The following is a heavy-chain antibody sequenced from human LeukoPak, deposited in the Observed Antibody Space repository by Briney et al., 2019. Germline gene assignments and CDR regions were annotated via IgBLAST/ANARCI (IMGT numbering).Heavy chain of an antibody. Sequence: GGSLRLSCAASGFIFSHYGMYWVRQAPGKGLEWLAVIWYDGSITYYADSVKGRFTISRDNSKNTLFVQMNSLRTEDTAVYYCARSGVQWQWLLTYDAFDIWGQGTMVTVSS. J-gene: IGHJ3*02. D-gene: IGHD6-19*01. CDR3: ARSGVQWQWLLTYDAFDI. CDR2: IWYDGSIT. CDR1: GFIFSHYG. V-gene: IGHV3-33*01.